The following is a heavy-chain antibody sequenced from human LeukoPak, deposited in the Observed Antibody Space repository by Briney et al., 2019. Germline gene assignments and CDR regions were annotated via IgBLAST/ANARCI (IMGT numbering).Heavy chain of an antibody. CDR3: LRGERRDY. D-gene: IGHD1-26*01. V-gene: IGHV3-21*06. J-gene: IGHJ4*02. Sequence: FMFYADSVKGRFIISRDNAKDSLYLQMNSLRVEDTAVYYFLRGERRDYWDQGTLVTVSS. CDR2: FM.